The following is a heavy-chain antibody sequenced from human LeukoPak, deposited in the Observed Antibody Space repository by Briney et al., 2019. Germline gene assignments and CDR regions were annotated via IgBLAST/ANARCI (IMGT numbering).Heavy chain of an antibody. CDR1: GFTFSSYA. V-gene: IGHV3-23*01. CDR3: AASGWYSPYYFYGMDV. J-gene: IGHJ6*02. CDR2: ISGSGVST. Sequence: GGSLRLSCAATGFTFSSYAMSWVRQAPGKGLEWVSTISGSGVSTYYADSVKGRFTISRDNSNNTLYLQVNSPRAEDTAVYYCAASGWYSPYYFYGMDVWGQGTTVTVSS. D-gene: IGHD6-19*01.